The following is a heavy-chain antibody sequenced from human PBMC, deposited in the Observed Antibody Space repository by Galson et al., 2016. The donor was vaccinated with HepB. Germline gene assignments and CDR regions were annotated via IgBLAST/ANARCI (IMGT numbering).Heavy chain of an antibody. V-gene: IGHV3-23*01. D-gene: IGHD2-8*01. CDR1: GFTFSNYA. CDR3: AKEGAGYCTNGVCSGYFDF. CDR2: IGGSGGST. J-gene: IGHJ4*02. Sequence: SLRLSCAASGFTFSNYAMSWVRQAPGKGLEWVSVIGGSGGSTNYADSVKGRFTISRDNPKNSLSLQMNSLRAEDTAVYYCAKEGAGYCTNGVCSGYFDFWGQGTLVTVSS.